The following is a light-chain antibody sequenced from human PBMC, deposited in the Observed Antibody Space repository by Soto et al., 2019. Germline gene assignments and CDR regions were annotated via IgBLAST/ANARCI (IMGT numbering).Light chain of an antibody. CDR1: QSVSIY. CDR2: DAS. CDR3: QQRSNWPIT. Sequence: EIVLTQSPATLSLSPGERATLSCRASQSVSIYLAWYQQKPGQAPRLLISDASNRATGIPARFSGSGSGTDFTLTISSLEPEDSAIYYCQQRSNWPITFGQGTRLEI. V-gene: IGKV3-11*01. J-gene: IGKJ5*01.